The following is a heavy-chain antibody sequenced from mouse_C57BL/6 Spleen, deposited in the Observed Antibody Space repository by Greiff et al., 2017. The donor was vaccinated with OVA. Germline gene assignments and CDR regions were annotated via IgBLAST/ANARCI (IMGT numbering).Heavy chain of an antibody. J-gene: IGHJ3*01. Sequence: EVQLVESGGGLVQPKGSLKLSCAASGFSFNTYAMNWVRQAPGKGLEWVARIRSKSNNYATYYADSVKDRFTIYRDDSESMLYLQMDNWKTEDTARYYCVGYGSPVAYWGQGTLVTVSA. CDR1: GFSFNTYA. CDR2: IRSKSNNYAT. CDR3: VGYGSPVAY. D-gene: IGHD1-1*01. V-gene: IGHV10-1*01.